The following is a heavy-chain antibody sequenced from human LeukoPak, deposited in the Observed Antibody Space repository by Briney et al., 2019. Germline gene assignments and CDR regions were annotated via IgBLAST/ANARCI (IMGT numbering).Heavy chain of an antibody. V-gene: IGHV3-48*03. D-gene: IGHD5-24*01. CDR1: GFTFSSFE. CDR3: AKDEGDGYNLAY. Sequence: GGSLRLSCAASGFTFSSFEMNWVRQAPGKGLEWVSYISSSGRGIYYADSVKDRFTISRDNAKNSLYLQMNSLRAEDTAVYCCAKDEGDGYNLAYWGQGTLVTVSS. J-gene: IGHJ4*02. CDR2: ISSSGRGI.